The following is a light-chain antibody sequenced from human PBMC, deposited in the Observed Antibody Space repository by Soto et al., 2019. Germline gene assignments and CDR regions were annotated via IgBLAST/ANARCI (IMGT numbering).Light chain of an antibody. CDR1: QSVNNK. CDR2: GAS. J-gene: IGKJ1*01. V-gene: IGKV3-15*01. Sequence: VMTQSPATLSVSPGERATLSCRASQSVNNKIAWYQQKPGQAPRLIMYGASIRATGVPVRFSGSASRTEFTLTISSLQSEDSAVYYCQQYNNWPRTFGQGTKVEIK. CDR3: QQYNNWPRT.